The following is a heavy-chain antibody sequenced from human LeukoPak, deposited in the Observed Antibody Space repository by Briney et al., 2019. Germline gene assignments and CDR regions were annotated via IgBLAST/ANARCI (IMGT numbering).Heavy chain of an antibody. D-gene: IGHD1-26*01. V-gene: IGHV4-39*02. CDR3: ARIPIWETNRSAFDS. J-gene: IGHJ5*01. Sequence: TSSETLSLTCTVSGDSFSTNNYHWGWVRQPPGRGLEWIVSISFTGSTYYNPSLKSRVTISVDSSKHHFALILSSVTAAGTAVYYCARIPIWETNRSAFDSWGHGALVAVSS. CDR2: ISFTGST. CDR1: GDSFSTNNYH.